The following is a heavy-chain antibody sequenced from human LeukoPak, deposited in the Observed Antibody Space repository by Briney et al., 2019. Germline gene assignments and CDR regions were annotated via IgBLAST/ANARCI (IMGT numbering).Heavy chain of an antibody. V-gene: IGHV4-59*01. CDR3: ARVRLGQLDALDY. Sequence: SETLSLTCTVSGGSIDRYYWSWIRQPPGKELEWTGYIYYRGSTNYNPSLKSRVTMSVDMSKNQFSLKLTSVTAADTAVYYCARVRLGQLDALDYWGQGTLVTVSS. CDR1: GGSIDRYY. CDR2: IYYRGST. D-gene: IGHD6-19*01. J-gene: IGHJ4*02.